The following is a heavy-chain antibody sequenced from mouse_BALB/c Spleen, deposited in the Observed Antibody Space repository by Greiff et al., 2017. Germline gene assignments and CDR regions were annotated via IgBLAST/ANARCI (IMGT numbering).Heavy chain of an antibody. V-gene: IGHV1-9*01. CDR3: ARRDYYGRAWFAY. Sequence: QVQLQQSGAELMKPGASVKISCKATGYTFSSYWIEWVKQRPGHGLEWIGEILPGSGSTNYNEKFKGKATFTAETSSNTAYMQLSSLTSEDSAVYYCARRDYYGRAWFAYWGQGTLVTVSA. CDR2: ILPGSGST. CDR1: GYTFSSYW. D-gene: IGHD1-1*01. J-gene: IGHJ3*01.